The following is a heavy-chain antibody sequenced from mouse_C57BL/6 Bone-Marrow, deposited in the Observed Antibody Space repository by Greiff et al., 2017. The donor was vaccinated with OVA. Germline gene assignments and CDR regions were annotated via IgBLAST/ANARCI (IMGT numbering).Heavy chain of an antibody. CDR2: ISSGGSYT. CDR3: ARRATPFAY. Sequence: EVQGVESGGDLVKPGGSLKLSCAASGFTFSSYGMSWVRQTPDKRLEWVATISSGGSYTYYPDSVKGRFTISRDNAKNTLYLQMSRMKSEDTAMYYCARRATPFAYWGQGTLVTVSA. D-gene: IGHD6-1*01. J-gene: IGHJ3*01. CDR1: GFTFSSYG. V-gene: IGHV5-6*01.